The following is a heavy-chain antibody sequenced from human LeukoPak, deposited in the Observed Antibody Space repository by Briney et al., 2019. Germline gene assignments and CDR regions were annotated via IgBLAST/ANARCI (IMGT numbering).Heavy chain of an antibody. Sequence: GGSLRLSCAASGFTFHNYGMSWVRQTPGKGLEWVANIKQDGSEKYYVDSVKGRFTISRDNAKNSLDLQMNSLRAEDTAVYYCAKNTESQVIFRDWGQGTLVTVSS. D-gene: IGHD2-15*01. CDR1: GFTFHNYG. CDR3: AKNTESQVIFRD. J-gene: IGHJ4*02. CDR2: IKQDGSEK. V-gene: IGHV3-7*01.